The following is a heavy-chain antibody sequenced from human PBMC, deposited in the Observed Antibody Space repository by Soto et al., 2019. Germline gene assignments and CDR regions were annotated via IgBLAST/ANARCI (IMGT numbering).Heavy chain of an antibody. CDR2: INPNSGGT. CDR1: GYTFTGYY. V-gene: IGHV1-2*04. CDR3: ARVRSVAEAEFDGMDV. Sequence: ASVKVSCKASGYTFTGYYMHWVRQAPGQGLEWMGWINPNSGGTNYAQKFQGWVTMTRDTSISTAYMELSRLRSDDTAVYYCARVRSVAEAEFDGMDVWGQGTTVTSP. D-gene: IGHD6-19*01. J-gene: IGHJ6*02.